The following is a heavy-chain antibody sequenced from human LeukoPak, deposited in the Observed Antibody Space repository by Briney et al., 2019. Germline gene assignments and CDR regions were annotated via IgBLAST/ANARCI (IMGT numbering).Heavy chain of an antibody. CDR2: ISSSDSTI. D-gene: IGHD5-24*01. CDR1: GFTFSSYE. CDR3: ARTIEMAAISYFDY. V-gene: IGHV3-48*03. Sequence: GGSLRLSCAASGFTFSSYEMNWVRQAPGKGLEWVSYISSSDSTIYYADSVKGRFTISRDNAKNSLYLQMNSLRAGDTAVYYCARTIEMAAISYFDYWGQGTLVTVSS. J-gene: IGHJ4*02.